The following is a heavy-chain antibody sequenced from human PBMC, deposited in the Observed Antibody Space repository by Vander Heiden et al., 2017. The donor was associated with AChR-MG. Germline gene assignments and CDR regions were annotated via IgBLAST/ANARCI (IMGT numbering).Heavy chain of an antibody. J-gene: IGHJ4*02. CDR1: GGTFSSYP. CDR2: IIPIFGTA. CDR3: ARCDSGRGFCGH. V-gene: IGHV1-69*01. D-gene: IGHD4-17*01. Sequence: QVQLVQSGAEVKQPGSSLKVSCKASGGTFSSYPISWVRQAPGQGLEWMGGIIPIFGTANYAQKFQGRVTITADESTSTAYMELSSLRSEDTAVYYCARCDSGRGFCGHWGQGTLVTVSS.